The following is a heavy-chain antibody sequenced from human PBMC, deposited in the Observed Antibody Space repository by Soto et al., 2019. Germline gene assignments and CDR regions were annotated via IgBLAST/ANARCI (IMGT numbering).Heavy chain of an antibody. Sequence: GGSLRLSCAASGFTFSNAWMSWIRQAQGKGLEWVGRIKSKTDGGTTDYAAPVKGRFTISRDDSKNTLYLQMNSLKTEDTAVYYCTTDHWNCSGGSCYTDYYYYYGMDVWGQGTTVTVSS. J-gene: IGHJ6*02. D-gene: IGHD2-15*01. CDR1: GFTFSNAW. CDR2: IKSKTDGGTT. CDR3: TTDHWNCSGGSCYTDYYYYYGMDV. V-gene: IGHV3-15*07.